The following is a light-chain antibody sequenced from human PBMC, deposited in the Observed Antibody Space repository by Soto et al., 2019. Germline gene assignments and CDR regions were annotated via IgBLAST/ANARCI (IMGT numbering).Light chain of an antibody. CDR2: GNN. J-gene: IGLJ3*02. CDR3: QSYDSSLSAWV. Sequence: QAVVTQPPSVSGAPGQRVTISCTGNKSNIGAAFDVHWYQHLPGTAPKLLMYGNNNRPSGVPDRFSASKSVTSASLAISGLQAEDEADYYCQSYDSSLSAWVFGGGTQLTVL. CDR1: KSNIGAAFD. V-gene: IGLV1-40*01.